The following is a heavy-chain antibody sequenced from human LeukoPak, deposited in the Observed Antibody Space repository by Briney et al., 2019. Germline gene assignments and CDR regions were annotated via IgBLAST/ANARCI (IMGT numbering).Heavy chain of an antibody. CDR3: ARDPAADDY. D-gene: IGHD6-13*01. V-gene: IGHV3-21*01. Sequence: GGSLRLSCVASGFTFSSCTMNWVRQAPGKGLEWVSSITSGSYIYYAESVKGRFTISRDNAKNSLYLQMNSLRAEDTAVYYCARDPAADDYWGKGTLVTVSS. CDR2: ITSGSYI. CDR1: GFTFSSCT. J-gene: IGHJ4*02.